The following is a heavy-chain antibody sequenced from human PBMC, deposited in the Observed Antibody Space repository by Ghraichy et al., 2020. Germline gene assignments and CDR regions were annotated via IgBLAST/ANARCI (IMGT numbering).Heavy chain of an antibody. Sequence: GGSLRLSCAASGFTFSSYGMHWVRQAPGKGLEWVAFIRYDGSNKYYADSVKGRFTISRDNSKNTLYLQMNSLRAEDTAVYYCAKDAMIVVVSPFDYWGQGTLVTVSS. CDR3: AKDAMIVVVSPFDY. D-gene: IGHD3-22*01. CDR2: IRYDGSNK. CDR1: GFTFSSYG. V-gene: IGHV3-30*02. J-gene: IGHJ4*02.